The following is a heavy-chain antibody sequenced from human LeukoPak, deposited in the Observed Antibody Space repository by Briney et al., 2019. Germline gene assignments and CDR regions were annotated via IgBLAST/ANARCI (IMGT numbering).Heavy chain of an antibody. V-gene: IGHV3-74*01. J-gene: IGHJ4*02. D-gene: IGHD3-22*01. CDR2: ITPDRSGV. CDR3: ARDLPTYYYDSSGYFAPFDY. Sequence: PGGSLRLSCAASGYTFSSYWMHWVRQPPGKGLVWVSRITPDRSGVDYADSVKGRFTISRDNAKNSLYLQMNSLRAEDTAVYYCARDLPTYYYDSSGYFAPFDYWGQGTLVTVSS. CDR1: GYTFSSYW.